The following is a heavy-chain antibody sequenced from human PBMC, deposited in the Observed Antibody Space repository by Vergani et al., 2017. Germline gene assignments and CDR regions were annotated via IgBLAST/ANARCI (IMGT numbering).Heavy chain of an antibody. CDR3: AREAAGVVTAYNHDNWFDP. D-gene: IGHD2-21*02. CDR2: INPNSGGT. Sequence: QVQLVQPGAEVKKPGASVKVSCKASGYTFTGYYMHWVRQAPGQGLEWMGWINPNSGGTNYAQKFQGRVTMTRDTSISTAYMELSRLRSDDTAVYYCAREAAGVVTAYNHDNWFDPWGQGTLVTVSS. V-gene: IGHV1-2*02. J-gene: IGHJ5*02. CDR1: GYTFTGYY.